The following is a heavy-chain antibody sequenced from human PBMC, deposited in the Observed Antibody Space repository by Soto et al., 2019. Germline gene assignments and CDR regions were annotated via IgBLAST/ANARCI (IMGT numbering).Heavy chain of an antibody. CDR3: ANVPGPSRDYGDSVGATTTYY. D-gene: IGHD4-17*01. CDR1: GFTFSSYG. V-gene: IGHV3-30*18. J-gene: IGHJ4*02. Sequence: QVQLVESGGGVVQPGRSLRLSCAASGFTFSSYGMHWVRHAPGKGLEWVAVISYDGSNKYYADSVKGRFTISRDNSKNTLYLQMNSLRAEDTAVYYCANVPGPSRDYGDSVGATTTYYWGQGTLVTVSS. CDR2: ISYDGSNK.